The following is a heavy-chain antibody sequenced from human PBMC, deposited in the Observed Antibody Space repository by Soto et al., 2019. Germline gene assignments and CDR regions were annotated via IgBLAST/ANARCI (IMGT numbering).Heavy chain of an antibody. V-gene: IGHV1-18*01. CDR2: ISVYNGNT. J-gene: IGHJ4*02. D-gene: IGHD3-22*01. CDR1: GYSFATSG. Sequence: QVKLVQSGTEVKKPGASTKVSCKASGYSFATSGMTWVRQAPGQGLEWMGWISVYNGNTNYDQSLQDRVTMTTDTSTNTAYLEVRNLRSDDTAVYYCARAGQYYDASGYADWGQGTLVTVSS. CDR3: ARAGQYYDASGYAD.